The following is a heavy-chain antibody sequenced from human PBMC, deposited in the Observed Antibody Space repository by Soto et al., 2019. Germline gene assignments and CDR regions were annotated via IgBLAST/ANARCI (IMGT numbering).Heavy chain of an antibody. CDR2: ISYDGSNK. D-gene: IGHD6-19*01. Sequence: QVQLVESGGGVVQPGRSLRLSCAASGFTVSSYAMHWVRQAPGKGLEWVAVISYDGSNKYYADSVKGRFTITRDNSMNTLYLQMNSLRADDTAAYSCARDREGRWLGISQYFDNWGQGTLVTVSS. J-gene: IGHJ4*02. V-gene: IGHV3-30-3*01. CDR3: ARDREGRWLGISQYFDN. CDR1: GFTVSSYA.